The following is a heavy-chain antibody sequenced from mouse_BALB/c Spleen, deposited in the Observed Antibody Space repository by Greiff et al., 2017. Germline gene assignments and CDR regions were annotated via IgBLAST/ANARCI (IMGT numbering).Heavy chain of an antibody. D-gene: IGHD2-4*01. V-gene: IGHV3-2*02. CDR3: ARGPYDYDQAWFAY. J-gene: IGHJ3*01. CDR1: GYSITSDYA. CDR2: ISYSGST. Sequence: DVKLQESGPGLVKPSQSLSLTCTVTGYSITSDYAWNWIRQFPGNKLEWMGYISYSGSTSYNPSLKSRISITRDTSKNQFFLQLNSVTTEDTATYYCARGPYDYDQAWFAYWGQGTLVTVSA.